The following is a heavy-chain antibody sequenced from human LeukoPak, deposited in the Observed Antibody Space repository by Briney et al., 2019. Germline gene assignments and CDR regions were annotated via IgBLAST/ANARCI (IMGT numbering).Heavy chain of an antibody. CDR3: ARGPSGYHNT. V-gene: IGHV3-21*01. CDR2: ITSDSRYM. D-gene: IGHD5-12*01. Sequence: GGSLRLSCVVSGFTFSSYAMSWVRQAPGKGLEWVSSITSDSRYMYYADSVKGRFTISRDNAKNSLYLQMNSLRAEDTAVYYCARGPSGYHNTGGQGTLVTVSS. J-gene: IGHJ4*02. CDR1: GFTFSSYA.